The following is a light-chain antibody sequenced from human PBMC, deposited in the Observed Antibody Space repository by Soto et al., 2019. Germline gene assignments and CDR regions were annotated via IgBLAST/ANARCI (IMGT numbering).Light chain of an antibody. J-gene: IGLJ1*01. V-gene: IGLV1-51*01. CDR3: GSWDSSLSAYV. Sequence: QSVLTQPPSVSAAPGQRVTISCSGSSSNIGGNSVSWYQQLPGTAPKLLIYDDDKRPSGIPDRFSGSKSGTSATLGITGFQTGDEADYYCGSWDSSLSAYVFGTGTKVT. CDR2: DDD. CDR1: SSNIGGNS.